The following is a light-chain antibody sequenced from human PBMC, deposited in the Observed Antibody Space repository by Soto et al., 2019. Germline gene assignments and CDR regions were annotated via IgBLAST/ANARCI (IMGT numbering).Light chain of an antibody. CDR1: QSVSSY. V-gene: IGKV3-20*01. CDR3: QQYAGSPRT. Sequence: EVVLTQSPATLSLSPGERATLSCRASQSVSSYLAWYQQKPGQAPRLLIYGASSRATGIPDRFSGSGSGTDFTLTISRLEPEDFAVYYCQQYAGSPRTFGQGTMVDIK. J-gene: IGKJ1*01. CDR2: GAS.